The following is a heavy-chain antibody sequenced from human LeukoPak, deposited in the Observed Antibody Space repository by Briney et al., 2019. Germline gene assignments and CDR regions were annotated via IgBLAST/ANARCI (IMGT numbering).Heavy chain of an antibody. J-gene: IGHJ4*02. D-gene: IGHD2-2*01. CDR1: GYTFTNYA. CDR3: ALGCSSSSYCY. V-gene: IGHV1-3*01. CDR2: INGGNGNT. Sequence: ASVKVSCKASGYTFTNYAMHWVRQAPGQSLEWMGWINGGNGNTKYSQKFQGRVTITRDTFASTAYMELSSLRSEDTAVFYCALGCSSSSYCYWGQGTLVTVSS.